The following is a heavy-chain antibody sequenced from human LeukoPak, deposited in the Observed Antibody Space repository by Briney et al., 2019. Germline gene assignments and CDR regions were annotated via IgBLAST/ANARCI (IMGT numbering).Heavy chain of an antibody. CDR1: GFTFSSYA. D-gene: IGHD3-22*01. J-gene: IGHJ4*02. V-gene: IGHV3-23*01. CDR2: ISGSGSST. CDR3: AKVPSYYYDSSGYYPLNFDY. Sequence: PGGSLRLSCAASGFTFSSYAMSWVRQAPGRGLEWVSAISGSGSSTYYADSVKGRFTISRDNSKNTLYLQMNSLRAEDTAVYYCAKVPSYYYDSSGYYPLNFDYWGQGTLVIVSS.